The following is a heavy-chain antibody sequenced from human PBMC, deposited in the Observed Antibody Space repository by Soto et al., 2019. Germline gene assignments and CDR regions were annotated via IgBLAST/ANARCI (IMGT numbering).Heavy chain of an antibody. Sequence: EVQLVESGGGLVKPGGSLRLSCAASGFTFSNAWMSWVRQAPGKRLEWVGRIKSKTDGGTTDYAAPVKGRFTISRDDSKNTLYLQMNSLKTEDTAVYYCTTANPHVLRYFDWSYYYYGMDVWGQGTTVTVSS. D-gene: IGHD3-9*01. CDR1: GFTFSNAW. CDR3: TTANPHVLRYFDWSYYYYGMDV. CDR2: IKSKTDGGTT. V-gene: IGHV3-15*01. J-gene: IGHJ6*02.